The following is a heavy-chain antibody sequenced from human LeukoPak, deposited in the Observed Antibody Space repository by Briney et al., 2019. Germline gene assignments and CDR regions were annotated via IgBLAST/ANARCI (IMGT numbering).Heavy chain of an antibody. D-gene: IGHD6-19*01. V-gene: IGHV3-23*01. CDR1: GFTFSSYA. CDR3: AKGPTVAHWFDP. Sequence: GGSLRLSCAASGFTFSSYAMSWVRQAPGKRLEWVSAISGSGGSTYYADSVKGRFTISRDNSKNTLYLQMNSLRAEDTAVYYCAKGPTVAHWFDPWGQGTLVTVSS. CDR2: ISGSGGST. J-gene: IGHJ5*02.